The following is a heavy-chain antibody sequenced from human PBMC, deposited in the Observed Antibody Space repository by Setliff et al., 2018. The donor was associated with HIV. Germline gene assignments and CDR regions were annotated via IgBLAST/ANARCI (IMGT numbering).Heavy chain of an antibody. J-gene: IGHJ4*02. CDR1: GDSISTYC. D-gene: IGHD3-16*02. CDR2: IYTSGST. V-gene: IGHV4-4*08. CDR3: ARLKIYEGTSKLSTFMRGVARKYYFES. Sequence: SETLSLTCTVSGDSISTYCWIWIRQPPGKGLEWIGNIYTSGSTNYNPSLKSRLTISVDTSTNQFSLRVTSVTAADTAIYYCARLKIYEGTSKLSTFMRGVARKYYFESWGQGKLVTVSS.